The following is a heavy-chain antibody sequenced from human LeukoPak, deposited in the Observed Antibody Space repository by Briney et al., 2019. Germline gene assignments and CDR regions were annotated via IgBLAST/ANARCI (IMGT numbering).Heavy chain of an antibody. CDR1: GFTFSSHN. D-gene: IGHD2-15*01. CDR3: ARDGGFCSGGFCYRLFDP. Sequence: TGGSLRLSCAASGFTFSSHNMVWVRQPPGKGLEWISYISDSSITMHYADSVKGRFTISRDNAKNSLYLQMNSLRAEDTAVYYCARDGGFCSGGFCYRLFDPWGQGTLVTVSS. CDR2: ISDSSITM. J-gene: IGHJ5*02. V-gene: IGHV3-48*04.